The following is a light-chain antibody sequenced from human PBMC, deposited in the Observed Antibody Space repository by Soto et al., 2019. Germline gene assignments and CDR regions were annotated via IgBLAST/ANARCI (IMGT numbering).Light chain of an antibody. Sequence: QSVLTQPTSVAESPGESITISCAGTSSDIGYYNYVSWYQQHPGKAPKLIIYEVSNRPSGVSNRFSGSKSANTASLTISGLQADYEADYHCRSDTTPSTAVFGSGTDVAVL. CDR1: SSDIGYYNY. CDR2: EVS. CDR3: RSDTTPSTAV. J-gene: IGLJ1*01. V-gene: IGLV2-14*01.